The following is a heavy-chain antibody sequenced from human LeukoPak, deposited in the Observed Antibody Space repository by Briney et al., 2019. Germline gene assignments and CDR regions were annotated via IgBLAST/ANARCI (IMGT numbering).Heavy chain of an antibody. V-gene: IGHV3-11*04. CDR2: ISPREDIK. D-gene: IGHD6-19*01. CDR1: GFTFSDYY. Sequence: GGSLRFSCAASGFTFSDYYFQWMRQAPGKGLEWVSYISPREDIKVYADSVKGRFTVSRDNAKSSLYLRMNSLTPEDTAVYYCVRLRGDGYNSGWAEAWGQGTLVTVSS. CDR3: VRLRGDGYNSGWAEA. J-gene: IGHJ5*02.